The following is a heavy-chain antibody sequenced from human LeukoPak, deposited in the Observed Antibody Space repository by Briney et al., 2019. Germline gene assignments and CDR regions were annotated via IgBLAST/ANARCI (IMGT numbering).Heavy chain of an antibody. CDR1: GFTFSSYA. J-gene: IGHJ4*02. CDR3: VKDVGKWESLHFFDY. V-gene: IGHV3-23*01. D-gene: IGHD1-26*01. Sequence: GGSLRLSCAASGFTFSSYAMSWVRQAPGKGLEWISGISGSGASTYYADSVKGRFTISRDDSRNTLYLQMNSLRGDDTAVYYCVKDVGKWESLHFFDYWGQGTLVTVSS. CDR2: ISGSGAST.